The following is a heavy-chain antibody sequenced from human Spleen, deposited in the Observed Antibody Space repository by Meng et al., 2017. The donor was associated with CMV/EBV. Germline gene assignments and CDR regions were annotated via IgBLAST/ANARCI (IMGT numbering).Heavy chain of an antibody. D-gene: IGHD3-3*01. Sequence: ASVKVSCKASGYTFTDYYMHWVRQAPGRGLEWMGWINPNTGGTNYAQKFQGRVTMTRDASISTVYMELRRLRSDDTAVYYCASNFWSMYYPFENWGQGTLVTVSS. J-gene: IGHJ4*02. CDR1: GYTFTDYY. V-gene: IGHV1-2*02. CDR3: ASNFWSMYYPFEN. CDR2: INPNTGGT.